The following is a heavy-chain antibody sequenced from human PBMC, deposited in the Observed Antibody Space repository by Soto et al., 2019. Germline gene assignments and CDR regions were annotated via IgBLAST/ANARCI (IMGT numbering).Heavy chain of an antibody. CDR3: ARPSSPETGIAVMDV. V-gene: IGHV1-2*02. CDR1: GYTFTGYY. D-gene: IGHD6-13*01. CDR2: INPNSGGT. Sequence: ASVKVSCKASGYTFTGYYMHWVRQAPGQGLEWMGWINPNSGGTSYAQKFQGRVTMTRDTSTSTVYMELSSLRSEDTAVYYCARPSSPETGIAVMDVWGQGTTVTVSS. J-gene: IGHJ6*02.